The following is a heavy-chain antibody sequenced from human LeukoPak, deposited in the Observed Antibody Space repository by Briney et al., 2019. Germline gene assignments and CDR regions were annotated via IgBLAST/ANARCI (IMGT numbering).Heavy chain of an antibody. CDR2: IWYDGKSK. J-gene: IGHJ4*02. CDR1: GFTMSNFG. Sequence: ERSLRLSCTASGFTMSNFGMHWVRQAPGKGLEWLAVIWYDGKSKYYADSVKGRFTISRDDSKNTVHLQMNSLRADDTAVYYCAKGIQETTGGYFDYWGQGTLVTVSS. CDR3: AKGIQETTGGYFDY. V-gene: IGHV3-33*06. D-gene: IGHD4-11*01.